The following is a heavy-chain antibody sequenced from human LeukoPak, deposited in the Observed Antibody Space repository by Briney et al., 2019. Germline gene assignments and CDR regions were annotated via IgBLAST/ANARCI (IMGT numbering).Heavy chain of an antibody. J-gene: IGHJ4*02. CDR1: AYTFTDYY. CDR2: INPNSSGT. Sequence: ASVKVSCKASAYTFTDYYIHWLRQAPGQGLEWMGWINPNSSGTNSAQKFQGRVTMTRDTSISTAYMELSRLRSDDTAVYYCARPRVYSDFAPMLDLWGQGTLVTVSS. D-gene: IGHD4-11*01. V-gene: IGHV1-2*02. CDR3: ARPRVYSDFAPMLDL.